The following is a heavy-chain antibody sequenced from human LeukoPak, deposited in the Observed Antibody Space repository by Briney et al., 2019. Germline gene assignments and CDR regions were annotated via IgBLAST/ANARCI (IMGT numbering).Heavy chain of an antibody. V-gene: IGHV3-23*01. CDR1: GFTFSTYA. CDR3: ANREGGYTYDPFDY. CDR2: ISGSSDTT. J-gene: IGHJ4*02. Sequence: PGGSLRLSCAASGFTFSTYAVSWVRQAPGRGLEWVSAISGSSDTTYYADSVKGRFTISRDNSKNTLYLQMNSLRAEDTAVYYCANREGGYTYDPFDYWGQGTLVTVSS. D-gene: IGHD5-18*01.